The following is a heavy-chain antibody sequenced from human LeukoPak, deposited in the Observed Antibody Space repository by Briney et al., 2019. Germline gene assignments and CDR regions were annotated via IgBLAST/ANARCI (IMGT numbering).Heavy chain of an antibody. D-gene: IGHD1-26*01. Sequence: GASVKVSCKASGYTFTSYYMHWVRQAPGQGLEWMGIINPSGGSTSHAQKFQGRVTMTRDTSTSTVYMELSSLRSEDTAVYYCARDSNSYSGSYREEIGAFDIWGQGTMVTVSS. J-gene: IGHJ3*02. CDR3: ARDSNSYSGSYREEIGAFDI. CDR2: INPSGGST. V-gene: IGHV1-46*01. CDR1: GYTFTSYY.